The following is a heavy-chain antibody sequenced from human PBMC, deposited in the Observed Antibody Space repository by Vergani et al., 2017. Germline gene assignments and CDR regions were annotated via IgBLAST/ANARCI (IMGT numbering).Heavy chain of an antibody. CDR3: AREYSSSVGFLAY. V-gene: IGHV4-61*02. Sequence: QVQLQESGPGLLKPSQTLSLTCTVSGDSISSDNLYWHWLRQPAGKGLEWIGRFYTSESTNYNPSLKSRVTMSVDTSKNQFSLKLSSVTAADTAVYYCAREYSSSVGFLAYWGQGTLVTVSS. CDR2: FYTSEST. CDR1: GDSISSDNLY. D-gene: IGHD6-6*01. J-gene: IGHJ4*02.